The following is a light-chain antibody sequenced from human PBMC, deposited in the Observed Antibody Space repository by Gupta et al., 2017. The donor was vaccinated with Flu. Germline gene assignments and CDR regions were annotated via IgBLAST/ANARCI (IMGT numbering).Light chain of an antibody. V-gene: IGLV3-21*02. J-gene: IGLJ3*02. Sequence: SYVLTQSPSVSVAPGQTATITCGGDNIAAKSVHWYQLKPGQAPVLIVYNDSDRPSGIPERFSGSNSGNTATLSVSRVEAGDEADYFCQVWENDNDHVVFGGGTKLTVL. CDR2: NDS. CDR3: QVWENDNDHVV. CDR1: NIAAKS.